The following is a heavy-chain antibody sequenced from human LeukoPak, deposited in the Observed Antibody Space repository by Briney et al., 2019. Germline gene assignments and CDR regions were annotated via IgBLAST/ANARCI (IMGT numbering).Heavy chain of an antibody. CDR2: ISYDGSNK. V-gene: IGHV3-30*03. J-gene: IGHJ4*02. CDR3: ARDPAKFWSGHDY. CDR1: GFIFSSYG. D-gene: IGHD3-3*01. Sequence: GGSLRLSCTASGFIFSSYGMHWVRQAPGKGLEWVAVISYDGSNKYYADSVKGRFTISRDNSKNTLYVQMNSLRAEDTAVYYCARDPAKFWSGHDYWGQGTLVTVSS.